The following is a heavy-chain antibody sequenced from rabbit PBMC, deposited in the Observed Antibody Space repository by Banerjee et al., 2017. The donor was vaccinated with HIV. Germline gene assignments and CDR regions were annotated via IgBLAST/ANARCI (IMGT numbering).Heavy chain of an antibody. J-gene: IGHJ4*01. CDR3: ARDGAGSYNL. CDR1: GIDFSSYG. Sequence: QEQLVESGGGLVTLGGSLKLSCKASGIDFSSYGISWVRQAPGKGLEWIAYIYPDYGSTDYASWVNGRFTISLDNAQNTVFLQMTSLTAADTATYFCARDGAGSYNLWGQGTLVTVS. V-gene: IGHV1S47*01. D-gene: IGHD3-1*01. CDR2: IYPDYGST.